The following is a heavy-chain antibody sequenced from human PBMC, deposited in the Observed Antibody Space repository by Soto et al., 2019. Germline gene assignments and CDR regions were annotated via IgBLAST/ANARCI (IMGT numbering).Heavy chain of an antibody. CDR2: IIPIFGTA. J-gene: IGHJ4*02. CDR3: ATLLGDLTWGSYRSTRDY. V-gene: IGHV1-69*13. Sequence: SVKVSCKASGGTFSSYAISWVRQAPGQGLEWMGGIIPIFGTANYAQKFQGRVTITADESTSTAYMELSSLRSEDTAVYYCATLLGDLTWGSYRSTRDYWGQGTLVTVSS. D-gene: IGHD3-16*02. CDR1: GGTFSSYA.